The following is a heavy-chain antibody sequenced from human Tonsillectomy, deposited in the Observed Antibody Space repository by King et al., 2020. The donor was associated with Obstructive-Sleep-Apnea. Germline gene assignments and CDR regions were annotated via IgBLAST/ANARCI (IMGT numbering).Heavy chain of an antibody. D-gene: IGHD3/OR15-3a*01. Sequence: VQLVESGGGLVQPGGSLRVSCAASGFTFSSYAMNWVRQAPGKGLEWVSAICGSGGSTYYADFVKGRFTISRDNSKNTLYLQMNSLRADDTALYYCAKDIGTGYHYYGMDVWGQGTTVTVSS. CDR3: AKDIGTGYHYYGMDV. V-gene: IGHV3-23*04. CDR1: GFTFSSYA. CDR2: ICGSGGST. J-gene: IGHJ6*02.